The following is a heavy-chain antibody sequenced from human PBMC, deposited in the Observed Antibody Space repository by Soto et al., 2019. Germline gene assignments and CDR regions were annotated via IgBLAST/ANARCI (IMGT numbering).Heavy chain of an antibody. J-gene: IGHJ4*02. CDR2: IYYTGRT. D-gene: IGHD3-22*01. CDR3: ATMSSRGYPLDY. Sequence: QVQLQESGPGLVKPSETLSLTCIVSGGSVSSGSYYWSWIRQPPGKGLEWIGFIYYTGRTSYNPSLKSRVTISVDTSNNQFSLKLSSVTAADTAVYFCATMSSRGYPLDYWGRGTLVTVSS. CDR1: GGSVSSGSYY. V-gene: IGHV4-61*01.